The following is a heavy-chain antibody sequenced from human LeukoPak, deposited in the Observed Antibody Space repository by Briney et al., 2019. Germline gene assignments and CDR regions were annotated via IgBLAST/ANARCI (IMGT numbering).Heavy chain of an antibody. CDR1: GFTFSGSA. CDR3: ARVTQQWPHYYFDY. D-gene: IGHD6-19*01. CDR2: IWANGNDK. Sequence: GGSLRLSCAASGFTFSGSAMHWVRQAPGKGLEWVAVIWANGNDKYYADSVKGRFAISRDNSKNTVYLQMNSLRAEDTAVYYCARVTQQWPHYYFDYWGQGTLVTVSS. J-gene: IGHJ4*02. V-gene: IGHV3-33*08.